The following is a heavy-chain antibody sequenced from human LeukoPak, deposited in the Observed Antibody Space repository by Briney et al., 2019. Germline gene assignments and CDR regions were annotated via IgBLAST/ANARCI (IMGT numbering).Heavy chain of an antibody. D-gene: IGHD2-15*01. CDR1: GFTFDDYA. J-gene: IGHJ6*02. CDR2: ISWNSGSI. V-gene: IGHV3-9*01. Sequence: GRSLRLSCAASGFTFDDYAMPWVRQAPGKGLEWVSGISWNSGSIGYADSVKGRFTISRDNAKNSLYLQMNSLRAEDTALYYCAKGQGGLLYYGMDVWGQGTTVTVSS. CDR3: AKGQGGLLYYGMDV.